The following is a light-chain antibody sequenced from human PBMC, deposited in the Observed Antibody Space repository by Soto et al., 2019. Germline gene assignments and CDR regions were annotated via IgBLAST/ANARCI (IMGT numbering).Light chain of an antibody. V-gene: IGKV1-9*01. CDR1: QGISSY. CDR2: AAS. Sequence: DIQLTQSPSFLSASVGDRVTITCRASQGISSYLAWYQQKPGKAPKLLIYAASTLQSGVPSRFSGSGSGTEFTLNISSQQPEDFAASYCQQLNSYPPYTFGQGTKLEIK. CDR3: QQLNSYPPYT. J-gene: IGKJ2*01.